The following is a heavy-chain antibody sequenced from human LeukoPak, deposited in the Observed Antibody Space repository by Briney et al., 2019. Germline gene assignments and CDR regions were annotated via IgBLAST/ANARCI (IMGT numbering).Heavy chain of an antibody. CDR3: ATVAGLGNAFDI. CDR2: INPNSGGT. CDR1: GYTFTGYY. V-gene: IGHV1-2*02. J-gene: IGHJ3*02. Sequence: ASVKVSCKASGYTFTGYYMHWVRQAPGQGLEWMGWINPNSGGTNYAQKFQGRVTMTRDTSISTAYMELSRLRSDDTAVYYCATVAGLGNAFDIWGQGTMVTVSS. D-gene: IGHD6-19*01.